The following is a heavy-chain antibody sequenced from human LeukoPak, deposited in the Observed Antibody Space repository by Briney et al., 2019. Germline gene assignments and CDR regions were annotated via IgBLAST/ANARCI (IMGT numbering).Heavy chain of an antibody. D-gene: IGHD6-19*01. J-gene: IGHJ6*03. CDR2: INHSGST. CDR1: GGSFSGYY. V-gene: IGHV4-34*01. CDR3: ARVWLGYYYYYYMDV. Sequence: SETLSLTCAVYGGSFSGYYWSWIRQPPGKGLEWIGEINHSGSTNYNPSLKSRVTISVDTSKNQFSLKLSSVTAADTAVYYCARVWLGYYYYYYMDVWGKGTTVTVSS.